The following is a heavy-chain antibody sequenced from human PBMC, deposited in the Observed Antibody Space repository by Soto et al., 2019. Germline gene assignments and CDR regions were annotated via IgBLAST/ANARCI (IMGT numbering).Heavy chain of an antibody. Sequence: QVQLQESGPGLVKPSETLSLTCTVSGGSVSSGSYYSSWIRQPPGKGLEWIGYIYYSGSTNYNPSLKSRVTRSVDTSKNQFSLRLSSVTAADTAVYYCARGLPYYYYGMDVWDQGTTVTVSS. J-gene: IGHJ6*02. V-gene: IGHV4-61*01. CDR3: ARGLPYYYYGMDV. CDR1: GGSVSSGSYY. CDR2: IYYSGST.